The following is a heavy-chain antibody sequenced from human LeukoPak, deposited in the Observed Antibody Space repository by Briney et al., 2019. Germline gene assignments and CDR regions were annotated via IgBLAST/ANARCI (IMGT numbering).Heavy chain of an antibody. Sequence: SETLSLTCTVSGGSISSSSYYSGWIRPPPGKGLELVVSIYYSGSTSYNPSLNRRVTISVDTSKNQFSLKLISLTAADTSVYYCASQTSSGYYYWFDPWGQGTLVTVSS. D-gene: IGHD3-22*01. J-gene: IGHJ5*02. CDR1: GGSISSSSYY. V-gene: IGHV4-39*01. CDR3: ASQTSSGYYYWFDP. CDR2: IYYSGST.